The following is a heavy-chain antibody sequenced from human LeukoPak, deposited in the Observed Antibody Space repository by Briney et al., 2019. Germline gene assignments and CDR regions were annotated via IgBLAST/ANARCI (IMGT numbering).Heavy chain of an antibody. D-gene: IGHD2-2*01. CDR3: ARAPQYAHWVYDY. V-gene: IGHV6-1*01. J-gene: IGHJ4*02. Sequence: SQTLSLTCDISGDSVSSNSAAWNWIRQSPSRGLEWLGRTYYRSKYYNDYAESVKSRITINPDTSKNQFSLQLNSVTPDDTAVYYCARAPQYAHWVYDYWGQGTLVTVSS. CDR2: TYYRSKYYN. CDR1: GDSVSSNSAA.